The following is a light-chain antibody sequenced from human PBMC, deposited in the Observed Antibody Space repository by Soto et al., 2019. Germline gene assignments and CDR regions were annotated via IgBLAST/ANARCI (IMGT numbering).Light chain of an antibody. V-gene: IGKV1-17*01. CDR3: LQHNSYPYS. CDR2: GAS. J-gene: IGKJ2*03. Sequence: DIQMTQSPSSLSASVGDRVSITCRASQGIRDGLGWYQLRPGTAPKRLIDGASTLQSGVPSRFSGSGSGTEFTLTISSLQPEDSASYSCLQHNSYPYSFGQGTKLEIK. CDR1: QGIRDG.